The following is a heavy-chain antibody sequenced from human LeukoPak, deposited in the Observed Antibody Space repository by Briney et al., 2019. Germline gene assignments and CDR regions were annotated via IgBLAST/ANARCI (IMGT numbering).Heavy chain of an antibody. V-gene: IGHV4-34*01. CDR3: ARVFRFGEWYNWFDP. J-gene: IGHJ5*02. D-gene: IGHD3-10*01. Sequence: SETLSLTCAVYGGSFSGYYWSWIRQPPGKGLEWIGEINHSGSTNYNPSLKSRVTISVDTSKNQFSLKLSSVTAADTAVYYCARVFRFGEWYNWFDPLGQGTLVTVTS. CDR1: GGSFSGYY. CDR2: INHSGST.